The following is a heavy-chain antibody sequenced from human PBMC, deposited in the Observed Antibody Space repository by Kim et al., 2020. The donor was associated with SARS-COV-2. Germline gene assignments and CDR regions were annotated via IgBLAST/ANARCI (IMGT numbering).Heavy chain of an antibody. V-gene: IGHV3-30*04. CDR3: AREGRDGYSRPAFDI. CDR1: GFTFSSYA. J-gene: IGHJ3*02. D-gene: IGHD3-10*01. Sequence: GGSLRLSCAASGFTFSSYAMHWVRQAPGKGLEWVAVISYDGSNKYYVDSVKGRFTISRDNSKNTLYLQMNSLRAEDTAVYYCAREGRDGYSRPAFDIWG. CDR2: ISYDGSNK.